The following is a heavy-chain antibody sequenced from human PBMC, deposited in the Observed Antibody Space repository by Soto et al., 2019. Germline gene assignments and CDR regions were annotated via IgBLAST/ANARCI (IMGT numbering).Heavy chain of an antibody. CDR2: IDPSDSYT. CDR1: GYSFTSYW. CDR3: ATDFGVVIRRYYYGMDV. J-gene: IGHJ6*02. Sequence: PGESLKISCKGSGYSFTSYWISWVRQMPGKGLEWMGRIDPSDSYTNYSPSFQGHVTISAGKSISTAYLQWSSLKASDTAMYYCATDFGVVIRRYYYGMDVWGQGTTVTVSS. V-gene: IGHV5-10-1*01. D-gene: IGHD3-3*01.